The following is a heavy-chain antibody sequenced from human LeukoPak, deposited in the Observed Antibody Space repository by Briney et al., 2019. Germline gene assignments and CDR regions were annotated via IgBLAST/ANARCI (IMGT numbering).Heavy chain of an antibody. D-gene: IGHD2-21*02. CDR1: GGTFGSYA. J-gene: IGHJ3*02. Sequence: ASVKVSCKASGGTFGSYAISWVRQAPGQGLEWMGRIIPIFGIANYAQKFQGRVTITADKSTSTVYMELSSLRSEDTAVYYCATPRIYCGGDCYPDAFDIWGQGTMVTVSS. V-gene: IGHV1-69*04. CDR3: ATPRIYCGGDCYPDAFDI. CDR2: IIPIFGIA.